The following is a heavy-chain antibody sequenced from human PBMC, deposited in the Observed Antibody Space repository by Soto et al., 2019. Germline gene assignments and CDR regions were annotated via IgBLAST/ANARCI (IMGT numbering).Heavy chain of an antibody. CDR3: ARHRANQLPTQYYLDN. D-gene: IGHD2-2*01. J-gene: IGHJ4*02. CDR1: GYSFTSYW. Sequence: GESLKLSCKGSGYSFTSYWIGWVRQMPGKGLEWMGIIYPGYSVTRYSTSCQGQVTISADKSISTAYLQWISLKASATAMYYCARHRANQLPTQYYLDNWGQGTLVTVSS. V-gene: IGHV5-51*01. CDR2: IYPGYSVT.